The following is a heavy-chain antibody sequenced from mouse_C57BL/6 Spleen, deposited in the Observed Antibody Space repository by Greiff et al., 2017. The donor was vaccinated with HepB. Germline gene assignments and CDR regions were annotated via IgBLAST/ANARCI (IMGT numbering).Heavy chain of an antibody. Sequence: VQLQQSGAELVKPGASVKLSCTASGFDIKDYYMHWVKQRTEQGLEWIGRIDPEDGETKYAPKFKGKATITADTSPKPAYMQLSSLTSEDTAVYCCARGAGSSVGFAYWGQGTLVTVSA. CDR2: IDPEDGET. CDR1: GFDIKDYY. CDR3: ARGAGSSVGFAY. J-gene: IGHJ3*01. D-gene: IGHD1-3*01. V-gene: IGHV14-2*01.